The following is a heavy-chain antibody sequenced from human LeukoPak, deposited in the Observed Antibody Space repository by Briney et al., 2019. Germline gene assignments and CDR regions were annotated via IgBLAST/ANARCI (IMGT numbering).Heavy chain of an antibody. Sequence: ASVKVSCKASGYAFRNYCISWVRQAPGQGLEWMGWISAYNGNTTSSQKIQGRVTMTTDTSTSRAYMELRSLRSDDTVMYYCAGHAWRAFFLWGEGKVVTVSS. CDR1: GYAFRNYC. CDR3: AGHAWRAFFL. CDR2: ISAYNGNT. V-gene: IGHV1-18*01. J-gene: IGHJ3*01.